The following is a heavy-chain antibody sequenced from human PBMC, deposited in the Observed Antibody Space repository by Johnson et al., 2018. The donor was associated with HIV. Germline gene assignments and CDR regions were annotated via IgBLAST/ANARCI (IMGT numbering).Heavy chain of an antibody. J-gene: IGHJ3*02. V-gene: IGHV3-30*19. CDR1: GFTFSSYG. Sequence: QVQVVESGGGVVQPGGSLRLSCTASGFTFSSYGMHWVRQAPGKGLEWVAVISYDGSNKYYADSVKGRFTISRDNSKNTLYLQMNSLRAEDTAVYYCARDRGAFDIWGQGTLVTVSA. CDR2: ISYDGSNK. CDR3: ARDRGAFDI.